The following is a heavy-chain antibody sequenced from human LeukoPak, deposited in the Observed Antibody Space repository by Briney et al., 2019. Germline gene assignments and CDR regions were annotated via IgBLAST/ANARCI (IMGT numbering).Heavy chain of an antibody. CDR1: GYTFTSYG. D-gene: IGHD3-10*01. CDR3: ARAVFGSGSYLDGPFDY. J-gene: IGHJ4*02. V-gene: IGHV1-18*01. CDR2: ISAYNGNT. Sequence: ASVKVSCKASGYTFTSYGISWVRQAPGQGLEWMGWISAYNGNTNYAQKLQGRVTMTTDTSTSTAYMELRSLRSDDTAVYYCARAVFGSGSYLDGPFDYWGQETLVTVSS.